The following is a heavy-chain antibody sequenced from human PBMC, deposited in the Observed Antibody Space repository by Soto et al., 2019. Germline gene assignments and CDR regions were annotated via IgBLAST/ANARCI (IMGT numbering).Heavy chain of an antibody. J-gene: IGHJ6*02. V-gene: IGHV1-18*01. D-gene: IGHD3-22*01. Sequence: QVQLVQSGAEVKKPGASVKVSCKASGYTFTRYGISWVRQAPGQGLEWMGWISAYNVNTNYAQKLQGRVTRTTDTSARSAYKEPRSLRSDDSAVYYWASGGRHDSSGYYLTFSGMDVWGQVATVTVSS. CDR1: GYTFTRYG. CDR3: ASGGRHDSSGYYLTFSGMDV. CDR2: ISAYNVNT.